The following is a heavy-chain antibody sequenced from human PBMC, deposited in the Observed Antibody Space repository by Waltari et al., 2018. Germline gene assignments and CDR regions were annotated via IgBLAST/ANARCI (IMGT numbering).Heavy chain of an antibody. V-gene: IGHV3-33*01. J-gene: IGHJ4*02. CDR1: GFTFSSYG. Sequence: QVQLVESGGGVVQPGRSLRLSCAASGFTFSSYGMHWVRQAPGKGREWVAVIWYDGSNKYDADSVKGRFTISRDNSKNTLYLQMNSLRAEDTAVYYCAREYSSSWYLGYWGQGTLVTVSS. D-gene: IGHD6-13*01. CDR2: IWYDGSNK. CDR3: AREYSSSWYLGY.